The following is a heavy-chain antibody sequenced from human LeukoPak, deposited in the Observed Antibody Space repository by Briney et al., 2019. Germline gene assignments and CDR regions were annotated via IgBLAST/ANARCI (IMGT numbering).Heavy chain of an antibody. D-gene: IGHD1-26*01. J-gene: IGHJ4*02. V-gene: IGHV4-4*07. CDR3: ARTSGNYYWESHFAF. CDR2: IYSSGST. Sequence: PSETLSLTCTVSGGSISDYFWNWIRQPAGKGLEWIGRIYSSGSTHYNPSLKGRATMSVDTPKTHFSLKLSSVPAADTPVYYCARTSGNYYWESHFAFWGQGILATVSS. CDR1: GGSISDYF.